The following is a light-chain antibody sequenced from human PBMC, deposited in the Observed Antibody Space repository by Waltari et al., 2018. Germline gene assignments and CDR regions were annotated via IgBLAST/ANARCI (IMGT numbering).Light chain of an antibody. Sequence: DMQMTQSPSSLSASVGDLVTGTCRASEAIATFLNCYHVQGGKAPNILIFHASILHRGVPSRFSGSGGGTDFTLTITSLQPDDFGTFYCQQSYSFPSTFGQGTKVEI. V-gene: IGKV1-39*01. CDR1: EAIATF. J-gene: IGKJ1*01. CDR3: QQSYSFPST. CDR2: HAS.